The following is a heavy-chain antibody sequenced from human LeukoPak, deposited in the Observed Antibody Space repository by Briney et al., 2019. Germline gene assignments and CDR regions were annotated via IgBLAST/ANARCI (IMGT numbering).Heavy chain of an antibody. J-gene: IGHJ4*02. CDR1: GGSFSGYY. CDR2: INHSGST. Sequence: SETLSLTCAVYGGSFSGYYWSWIRQPPGKGLEWIGEINHSGSTNYNPSLKSRVTISVDTSKNQFSLKLSSVTAADTAVYYCAREDEGYSYGYDYWGQGTLVTVSS. CDR3: AREDEGYSYGYDY. V-gene: IGHV4-34*01. D-gene: IGHD5-18*01.